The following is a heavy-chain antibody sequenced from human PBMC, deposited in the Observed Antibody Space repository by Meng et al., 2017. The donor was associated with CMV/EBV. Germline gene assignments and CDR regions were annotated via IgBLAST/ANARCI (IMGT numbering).Heavy chain of an antibody. J-gene: IGHJ4*02. D-gene: IGHD5-18*01. CDR2: IYWEYDK. CDR3: AHRGSYGYHGY. V-gene: IGHV2-5*02. CDR1: GCSVSRRGLG. Sequence: HITFTESGPSPVKPTHTLQLTCTFPGCSVSRRGLGVGWIRQPPGNALDWLAPIYWEYDKRYSPSLKSRLTITKDTSKNQVVLTMTNMDPVDTATYYCAHRGSYGYHGYWGQGTLVTVSS.